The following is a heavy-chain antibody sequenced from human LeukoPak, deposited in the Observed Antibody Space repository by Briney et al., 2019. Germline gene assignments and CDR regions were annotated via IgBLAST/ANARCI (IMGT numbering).Heavy chain of an antibody. V-gene: IGHV4-39*01. Sequence: SETLSLTRTVSGGSISSSSYYWGWSRQPRGKGREWIVSIYYSGSTYYNPSLKSRVTISVYTSKNQFSLKLRSVTAADTAVYYCARHFTATSDYWGQGTLVTVPS. D-gene: IGHD5-18*01. J-gene: IGHJ4*02. CDR1: GGSISSSSYY. CDR3: ARHFTATSDY. CDR2: IYYSGST.